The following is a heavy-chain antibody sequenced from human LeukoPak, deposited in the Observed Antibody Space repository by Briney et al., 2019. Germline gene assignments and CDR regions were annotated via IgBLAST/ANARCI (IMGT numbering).Heavy chain of an antibody. CDR1: GYTFTSYD. D-gene: IGHD3-9*01. V-gene: IGHV1-8*01. Sequence: ASVKVSCKASGYTFTSYDINWVRQATGQGLEWMGWMNPNSGNTGYAQKFQGRVTMTRNTSISTAYMELSSLRSEDTAVYYYARTDLHYDILTGYSPGNWFDPWGQGTLVTVSS. J-gene: IGHJ5*02. CDR3: ARTDLHYDILTGYSPGNWFDP. CDR2: MNPNSGNT.